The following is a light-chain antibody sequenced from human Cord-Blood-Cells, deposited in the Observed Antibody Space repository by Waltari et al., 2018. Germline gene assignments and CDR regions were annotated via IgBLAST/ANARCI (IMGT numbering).Light chain of an antibody. CDR2: EGS. J-gene: IGLJ3*02. CDR1: SSDVGSYNL. V-gene: IGLV2-23*01. Sequence: QSALTQPASVSGSPGQSITISCTGTSSDVGSYNLVSWYQPHPGKAPKLMIYEGSKRHSGVSNRFSGSKSGNTASLTISGLQAEDEADYYCCSYAGSSTWVFGGGTKLTVL. CDR3: CSYAGSSTWV.